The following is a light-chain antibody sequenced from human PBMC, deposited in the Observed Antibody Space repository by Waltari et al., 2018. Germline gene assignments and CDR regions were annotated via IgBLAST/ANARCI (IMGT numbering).Light chain of an antibody. Sequence: EIVLTQSPATLSLSPGERAVLSCRASQSFNNYLAWYQQKPGQAPRLLIYDASTRATGIAARFSGSGSGTDFTLTISSLEPEDSAVYYCQERSDWRGLTFGPGTKVDSK. J-gene: IGKJ3*01. V-gene: IGKV3-11*01. CDR1: QSFNNY. CDR2: DAS. CDR3: QERSDWRGLT.